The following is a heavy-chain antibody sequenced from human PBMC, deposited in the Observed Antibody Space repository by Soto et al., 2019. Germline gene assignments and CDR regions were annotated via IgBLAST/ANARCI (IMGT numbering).Heavy chain of an antibody. CDR2: IIPIFGTA. J-gene: IGHJ4*02. CDR1: GGTFSSYA. V-gene: IGHV1-69*13. Sequence: SVKVSCKASGGTFSSYAISWVRQAPGQGLEWMGGIIPIFGTANYAQKFQGRVTITADESTSTAYMELSSLRSEDTAVYYCARGTIFGVVIINRFDYWGQGTLVTVSS. CDR3: ARGTIFGVVIINRFDY. D-gene: IGHD3-3*01.